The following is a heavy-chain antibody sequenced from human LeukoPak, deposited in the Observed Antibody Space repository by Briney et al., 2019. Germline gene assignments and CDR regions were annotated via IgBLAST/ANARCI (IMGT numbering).Heavy chain of an antibody. CDR3: ARGQRLLRRGYYYGMDV. Sequence: PSETLSLTCTVSGGSITTYYWSWIRQPPGKGLEWIGYIHSSGSTNYNPSLKSRVTISADTSENQFSLKLSSVTAADTAVYYCARGQRLLRRGYYYGMDVWGQGTTVTVSS. CDR2: IHSSGST. J-gene: IGHJ6*02. CDR1: GGSITTYY. V-gene: IGHV4-59*12. D-gene: IGHD2-15*01.